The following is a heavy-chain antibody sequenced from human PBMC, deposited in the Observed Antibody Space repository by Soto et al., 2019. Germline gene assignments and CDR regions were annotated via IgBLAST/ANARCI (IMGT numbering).Heavy chain of an antibody. Sequence: SETLSLTXAVSGGSFSDFSWTWIRQPPGKGLEWIGEINESGSTNYTPSLERRVTISRDTSNNRFSLKLSAVTAADTAVYYCARGPHKLHSYDRSGFYHYVDYWGQGSRVTSPQ. CDR1: GGSFSDFS. CDR2: INESGST. J-gene: IGHJ4*02. D-gene: IGHD3-22*01. V-gene: IGHV4-34*01. CDR3: ARGPHKLHSYDRSGFYHYVDY.